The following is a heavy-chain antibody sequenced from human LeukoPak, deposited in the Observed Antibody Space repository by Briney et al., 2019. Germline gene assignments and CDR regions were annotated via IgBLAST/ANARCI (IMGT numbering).Heavy chain of an antibody. CDR1: GFTFSSYS. CDR2: ISSSSSYI. CDR3: ARDSSGWPPADY. J-gene: IGHJ4*02. V-gene: IGHV3-21*01. D-gene: IGHD6-19*01. Sequence: GGSLRLSCAASGFTFSSYSMNWVRQAPGKGLGWVSSISSSSSYIYYADSVKGRFTISRDNAKNSLYLQMNSLRAEDTAVYYCARDSSGWPPADYWGQGTLVTVSS.